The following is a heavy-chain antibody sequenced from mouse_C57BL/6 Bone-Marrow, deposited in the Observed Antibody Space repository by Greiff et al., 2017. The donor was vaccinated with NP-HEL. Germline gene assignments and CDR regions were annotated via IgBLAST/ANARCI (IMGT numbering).Heavy chain of an antibody. J-gene: IGHJ2*01. CDR1: GFTFSNYW. V-gene: IGHV6-3*01. CDR3: TGGYPDD. CDR2: IRLKSDNYAT. Sequence: EVMLVESGGGLVQPGGSMKLSCVASGFTFSNYWMNWVRQSPEKGLEWVAQIRLKSDNYATHYAESVKGRFTISRDDSNSSVYLQMNNLRAEDTGIDYCTGGYPDDWGQGTTLTVSS.